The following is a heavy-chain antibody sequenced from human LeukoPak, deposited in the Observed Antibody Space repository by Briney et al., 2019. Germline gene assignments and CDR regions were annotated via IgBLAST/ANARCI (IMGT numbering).Heavy chain of an antibody. V-gene: IGHV3-66*02. Sequence: GGSLRLSCAASGFTASSNYMSWVRHPPRKGLEWYSVMYSSGNTSYADSEKDRFTIYRDNSKNTMYLQMNSLRTEDTAVYYCARRRSSSWGIDYWVQGTLVTVPS. CDR2: MYSSGNT. D-gene: IGHD6-13*01. CDR1: GFTASSNY. CDR3: ARRRSSSWGIDY. J-gene: IGHJ4*02.